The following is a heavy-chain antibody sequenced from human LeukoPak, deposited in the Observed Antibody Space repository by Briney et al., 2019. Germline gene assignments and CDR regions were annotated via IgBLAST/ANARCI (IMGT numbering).Heavy chain of an antibody. CDR3: ANHQGYSGSPLDY. V-gene: IGHV3-23*01. Sequence: GGSLRLSCAASGFTFSSYAMSWVRQAPGKGLEWVSAISGSGATTYYAGSVRGRFTISRDNSKNTLYLQMNSLRAEDTAVYYCANHQGYSGSPLDYWGQGTLVTVSS. D-gene: IGHD6-13*01. CDR2: ISGSGATT. J-gene: IGHJ4*02. CDR1: GFTFSSYA.